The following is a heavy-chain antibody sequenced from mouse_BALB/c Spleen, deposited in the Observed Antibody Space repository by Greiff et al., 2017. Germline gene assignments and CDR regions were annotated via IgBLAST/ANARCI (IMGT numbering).Heavy chain of an antibody. CDR1: GFTFSSYT. Sequence: EVHLVESGGGLVQPGGSLKLSCAASGFTFSSYTMSWVRQTPEKRLEWVAYISNGGGSTYYPDTVKGRFTISRDNAKNTLYLQMSSLKSEDTAMYYCARRESGTVSWFAYWGQGTLVTVSA. V-gene: IGHV5-12-2*01. D-gene: IGHD4-1*01. J-gene: IGHJ3*01. CDR2: ISNGGGST. CDR3: ARRESGTVSWFAY.